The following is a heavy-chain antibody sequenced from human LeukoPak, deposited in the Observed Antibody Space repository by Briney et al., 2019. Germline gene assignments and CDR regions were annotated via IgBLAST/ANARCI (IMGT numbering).Heavy chain of an antibody. V-gene: IGHV3-73*01. Sequence: GGSLILSCAASGFTFSGSPILWVRQASGKGLGWVGRIRSKADNYATAYAASVQGRCTISRDDSKNTAYLQLNSLKTEDTAVYYCTQSNYWGQGALVTVSS. J-gene: IGHJ4*02. CDR1: GFTFSGSP. CDR2: IRSKADNYAT. CDR3: TQSNY.